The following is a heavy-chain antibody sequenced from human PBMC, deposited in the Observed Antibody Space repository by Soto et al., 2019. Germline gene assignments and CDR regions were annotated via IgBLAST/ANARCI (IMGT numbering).Heavy chain of an antibody. CDR1: GYTFIGYD. J-gene: IGHJ3*02. CDR2: MNPNSGNT. CDR3: ARANSGYGDAFDI. V-gene: IGHV1-8*01. Sequence: GASVKVSCKASGYTFIGYDINWVRQATGQGLEWMGWMNPNSGNTGYVQKFQGRVTMTRYTSISTAYMELSSLRSEDTAVYYCARANSGYGDAFDIWGKGTMVTVS. D-gene: IGHD5-18*01.